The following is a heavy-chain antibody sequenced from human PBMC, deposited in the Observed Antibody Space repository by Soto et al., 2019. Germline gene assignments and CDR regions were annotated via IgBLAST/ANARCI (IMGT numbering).Heavy chain of an antibody. CDR2: ISSSSSYI. V-gene: IGHV3-21*01. CDR3: ARDTYIMITFGGVIVPNDAFDI. D-gene: IGHD3-16*02. J-gene: IGHJ3*02. Sequence: PGGSLRLSCAASGFTFSSYAMSWVRQAPGKGLEWVSSISSSSSYIYYADSVKGRFTISRDNAKNSLYLQMNSLRAEDTAVYYCARDTYIMITFGGVIVPNDAFDIWGQGTMVTVSS. CDR1: GFTFSSYA.